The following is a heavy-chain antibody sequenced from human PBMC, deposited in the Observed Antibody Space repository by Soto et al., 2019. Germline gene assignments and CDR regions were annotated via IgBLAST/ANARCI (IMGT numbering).Heavy chain of an antibody. V-gene: IGHV3-33*01. CDR3: ARASSSSVDFDY. CDR2: IWYDGSNK. D-gene: IGHD6-6*01. CDR1: GFTFSSYG. Sequence: QVQLVESGGGVVQPGRSLRLSCAASGFTFSSYGMHWVRQAPGKGLEWVAVIWYDGSNKYYADSVKGRFTISRDNSKNTRYLQMNSLRAEDTAVYYCARASSSSVDFDYWGQGTLVTVSS. J-gene: IGHJ4*02.